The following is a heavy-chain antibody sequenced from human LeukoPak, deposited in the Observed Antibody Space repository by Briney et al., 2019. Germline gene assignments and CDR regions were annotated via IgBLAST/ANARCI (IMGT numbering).Heavy chain of an antibody. V-gene: IGHV4-30-2*01. D-gene: IGHD3-10*01. CDR3: ARGGTVGEREFDY. Sequence: SQTLSLTCAVSGGSISSGGYYWSWIRQPPGKGLEWIGEINHSGSTNYNPSLKSRVTISVDTSKNQFSLKLSSVTAADTAVYYCARGGTVGEREFDYWGQGTLVTVSS. CDR2: INHSGST. CDR1: GGSISSGGYY. J-gene: IGHJ4*02.